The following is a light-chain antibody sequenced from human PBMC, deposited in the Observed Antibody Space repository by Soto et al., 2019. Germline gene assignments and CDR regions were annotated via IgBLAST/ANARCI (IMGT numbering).Light chain of an antibody. J-gene: IGLJ2*01. CDR1: SSDVGGYNY. CDR2: DVN. Sequence: QSALTQPASVSGSPGQSITISCTGTSSDVGGYNYVSWYQQHPGKAPKLMIFDVNNRPSGISNRFSGSKSGNTASLTISGLQAEDEADYYCFSYPSSGTMVFGGATKVTVL. CDR3: FSYPSSGTMV. V-gene: IGLV2-14*03.